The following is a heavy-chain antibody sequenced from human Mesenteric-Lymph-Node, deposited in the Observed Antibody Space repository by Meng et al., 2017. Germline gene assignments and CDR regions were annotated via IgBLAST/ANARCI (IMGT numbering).Heavy chain of an antibody. CDR1: GGSFSGYY. CDR2: INHSGST. D-gene: IGHD5-12*01. V-gene: IGHV4-34*01. Sequence: QVLLQHGGAGLLKPSETLSLTCAVYGGSFSGYYWSWIRQPPGKGLEWIGEINHSGSTNYNPSLKSRVTISVDTSKNQFSLKLSSVTAADTAVYYCARGSRLRKLDYWGQGTLVTVSS. J-gene: IGHJ4*02. CDR3: ARGSRLRKLDY.